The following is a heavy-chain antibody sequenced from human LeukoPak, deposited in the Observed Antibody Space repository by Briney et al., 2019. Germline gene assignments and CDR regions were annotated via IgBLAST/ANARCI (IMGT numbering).Heavy chain of an antibody. D-gene: IGHD7-27*01. CDR3: ATFNWGRDS. Sequence: GGSLRLSCAASGFTVSSIHMVWVRQAPGKGLEWVSAISGSGGSTYYADSVKGRFTISRDNSKNTLYLQMSSLRAEDTAVYYCATFNWGRDSWGQGTLVTVSS. CDR1: GFTVSSIH. CDR2: ISGSGGST. V-gene: IGHV3-23*01. J-gene: IGHJ4*02.